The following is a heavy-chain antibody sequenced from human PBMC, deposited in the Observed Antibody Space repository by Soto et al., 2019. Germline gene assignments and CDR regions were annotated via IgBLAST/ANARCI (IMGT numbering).Heavy chain of an antibody. D-gene: IGHD3-3*01. V-gene: IGHV1-18*01. Sequence: QVQLVQSGAEVKKPGASVKVSCKASGYTFTSYGISWVRQAPGQGLEWMGWISAYNGITNYAQKLQGRVTMTTDTSTSTAYMELRSLRSDDTAVYYCAREATYYDFWSGSRRWFDPWGQGTLVTVSS. CDR1: GYTFTSYG. J-gene: IGHJ5*02. CDR3: AREATYYDFWSGSRRWFDP. CDR2: ISAYNGIT.